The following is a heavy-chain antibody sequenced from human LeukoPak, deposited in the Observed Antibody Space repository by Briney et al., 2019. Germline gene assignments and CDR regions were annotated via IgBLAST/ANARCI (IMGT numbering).Heavy chain of an antibody. CDR1: GYTFTSYD. D-gene: IGHD2-15*01. V-gene: IGHV1-8*01. J-gene: IGHJ6*02. CDR2: MNPNSGNT. Sequence: ASVKVSCKASGYTFTSYDINWVRQATGQELEWMGWMNPNSGNTGYAQKFQGRVTMTRNTSISTAYMELSSLRSEDTAVYYCARFRGYCSGGSCYSKSYYYYYDMDAWGQGTTVTVSS. CDR3: ARFRGYCSGGSCYSKSYYYYYDMDA.